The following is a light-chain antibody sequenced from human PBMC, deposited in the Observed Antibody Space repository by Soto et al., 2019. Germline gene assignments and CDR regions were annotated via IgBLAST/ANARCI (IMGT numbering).Light chain of an antibody. Sequence: QSALTQPASVSGSPGQSITISCTATSSDVGGYDYVSWYQHHPGKAPKLMIYEVSNRPSGVSNRFSGSKSGNTASLTISGLQAEDEADYYCSSYTISSTVVFGGGTQLTVL. CDR1: SSDVGGYDY. CDR3: SSYTISSTVV. CDR2: EVS. J-gene: IGLJ2*01. V-gene: IGLV2-14*01.